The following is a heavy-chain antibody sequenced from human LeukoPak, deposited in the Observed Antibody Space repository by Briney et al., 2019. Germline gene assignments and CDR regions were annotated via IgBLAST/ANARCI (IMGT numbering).Heavy chain of an antibody. V-gene: IGHV3-15*01. CDR3: AADLPGYGSGELDY. CDR1: GFPFSSAR. CDR2: TKIPAAGGST. Sequence: GGALVLSCAAAGFPFSSARMRGGRPAPGKGEEWLGHTKIPAAGGSTYYAAPVKGRFLISIHNSQNMVYLLMNSLKTEDTAVYYCAADLPGYGSGELDYWGQGTLVTVSS. J-gene: IGHJ4*02. D-gene: IGHD3-10*01.